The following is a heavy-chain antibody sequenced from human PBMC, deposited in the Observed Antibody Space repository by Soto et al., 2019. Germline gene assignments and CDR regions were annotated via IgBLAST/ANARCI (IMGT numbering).Heavy chain of an antibody. V-gene: IGHV4-59*01. CDR1: GDSLSGFY. Sequence: SETLSLTCTVSGDSLSGFYWSWIRQTPGKGLEWIGYFYSSGSPHHNPSLKSRVTISEDRSKNQFYLKLSSVTAADTAVYYCARVWGGAFDIWGQGTMVTVSS. CDR3: ARVWGGAFDI. D-gene: IGHD3-10*01. CDR2: FYSSGSP. J-gene: IGHJ3*02.